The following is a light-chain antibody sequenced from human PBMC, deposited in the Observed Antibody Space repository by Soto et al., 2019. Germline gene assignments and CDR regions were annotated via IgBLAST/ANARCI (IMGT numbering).Light chain of an antibody. V-gene: IGKV3-15*01. CDR3: PQYNNWPPWK. CDR1: QSVSVD. Sequence: EIVMTQSPATLSVSPGERVTLSCRASQSVSVDLAWYQQRPGQAPRLLIYGASTRATGIPVRFSGSGSGTEFSLTISRLQSEDFAFYYCPQYNNWPPWKLGQGTK. CDR2: GAS. J-gene: IGKJ1*01.